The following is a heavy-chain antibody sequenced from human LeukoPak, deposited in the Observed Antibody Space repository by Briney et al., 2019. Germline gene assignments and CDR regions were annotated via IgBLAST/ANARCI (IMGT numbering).Heavy chain of an antibody. CDR1: GYSISSGYY. CDR2: IYHSGST. D-gene: IGHD2-2*01. Sequence: SETLSLTCTVSGYSISSGYYWGWIRQPPGKGLEWIGSIYHSGSTYYNPSLKSRVTISVDTSKNRFSLKLSSVTAADTAVYYCARSYCSSTSCYRYYFDYWGQGTLVTVSS. CDR3: ARSYCSSTSCYRYYFDY. V-gene: IGHV4-38-2*02. J-gene: IGHJ4*02.